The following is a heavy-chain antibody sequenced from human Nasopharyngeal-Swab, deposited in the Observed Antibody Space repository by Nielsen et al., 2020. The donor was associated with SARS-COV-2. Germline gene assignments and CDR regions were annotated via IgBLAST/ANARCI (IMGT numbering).Heavy chain of an antibody. CDR1: GYSFTSYW. CDR2: IDPSDSYT. CDR3: ARFSSGTIPSVDY. V-gene: IGHV5-10-1*01. J-gene: IGHJ4*02. D-gene: IGHD1-7*01. Sequence: GESLKISCKGSGYSFTSYWISWVRRMPGKGLEWMGRIDPSDSYTNYSPSFQGHVTISADKSISTAYLQWSSLKASDTAMYYCARFSSGTIPSVDYWGQGTLVTVSS.